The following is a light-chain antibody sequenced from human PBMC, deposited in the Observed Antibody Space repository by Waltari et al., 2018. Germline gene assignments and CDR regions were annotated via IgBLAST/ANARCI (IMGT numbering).Light chain of an antibody. CDR1: SSNIGAGHD. CDR3: QSFDIRLSGGVV. J-gene: IGLJ3*02. Sequence: QSVLTQPPSMSGAPGQRVTISCTGSSSNIGAGHDVHWYQVFPGTAPKLLIYGNNNRPSGFPYRFSGSKSDTSASLAIGGLQAEDEADYYCQSFDIRLSGGVVFGGGTKVTVL. V-gene: IGLV1-40*01. CDR2: GNN.